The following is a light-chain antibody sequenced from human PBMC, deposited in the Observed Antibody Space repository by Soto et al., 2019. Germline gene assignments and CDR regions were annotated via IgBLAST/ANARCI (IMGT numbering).Light chain of an antibody. J-gene: IGLJ1*01. V-gene: IGLV3-1*01. CDR1: KLGEKY. CDR2: QGT. Sequence: SCELTQPPSVSVSPGQTASITCSGDKLGEKYACWYQQKPGQSPVLVIYQGTKRPSGIPERFSGSNSGNTATLTISGTQAMDESDYYWQAWDYRTAYDVFGPGTKVTVL. CDR3: QAWDYRTAYDV.